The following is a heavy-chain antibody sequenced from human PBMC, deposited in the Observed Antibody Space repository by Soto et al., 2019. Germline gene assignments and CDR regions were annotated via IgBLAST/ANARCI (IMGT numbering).Heavy chain of an antibody. J-gene: IGHJ4*02. CDR1: GFTFSSYA. CDR2: ISSSGVNT. D-gene: IGHD3-9*01. CDR3: AKEFYDILTPLDY. Sequence: GGSLRLSCAVSGFTFSSYAMSWVRQAPGEGLEWVSTISSSGVNTYYAGSVKGRFTISRDNSKNTLYLQMNSLRAEDTAVYYCAKEFYDILTPLDYWGQGTLVTVSS. V-gene: IGHV3-23*01.